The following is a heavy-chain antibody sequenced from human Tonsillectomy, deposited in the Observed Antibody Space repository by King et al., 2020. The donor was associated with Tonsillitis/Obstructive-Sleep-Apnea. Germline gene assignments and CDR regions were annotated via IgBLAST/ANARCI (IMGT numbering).Heavy chain of an antibody. J-gene: IGHJ5*02. Sequence: VQLQQWGAGLLKPSETLSLTCAVYGGSFSGYYCSWIRQPPGKGLEWIGEITHSGRTNTHPSLKSRVTISIDTSKNQFSLKRSSVTAADTAVYYCATQQLVLENWFDPWGQGTLVTVSS. CDR1: GGSFSGYY. CDR2: ITHSGRT. D-gene: IGHD6-13*01. CDR3: ATQQLVLENWFDP. V-gene: IGHV4-34*01.